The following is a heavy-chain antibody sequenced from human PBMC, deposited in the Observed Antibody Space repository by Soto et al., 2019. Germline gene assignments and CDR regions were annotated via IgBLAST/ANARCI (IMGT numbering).Heavy chain of an antibody. CDR3: ASLLGSVTTFDY. CDR2: IWPDGSDK. CDR1: GFTFSSKL. V-gene: IGHV3-7*01. Sequence: HPGGSLRLSCAASGFTFSSKLMSWVRQAPGKGLEWVATIWPDGSDKYYVDSMRGRFTVSRDNAKASLYLQMNSLRVEDTAIYYCASLLGSVTTFDYWGQGTLVTVSS. D-gene: IGHD1-1*01. J-gene: IGHJ4*02.